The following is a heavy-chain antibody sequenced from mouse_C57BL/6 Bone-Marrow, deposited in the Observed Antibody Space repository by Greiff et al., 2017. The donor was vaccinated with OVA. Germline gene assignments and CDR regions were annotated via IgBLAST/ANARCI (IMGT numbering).Heavy chain of an antibody. V-gene: IGHV1-50*01. J-gene: IGHJ3*01. CDR3: ASGGTPCAY. CDR2: IDPSDSYT. Sequence: QVQLQQPGAELVKPGASVKLSCKASGYTFTSYWMPWVKQRPGQGLEWIGEIDPSDSYTNYNQKFKGKATLTVDTSSSTAYMQLSSLTSEASAVYYCASGGTPCAYWGQETLVTVSA. D-gene: IGHD2-14*01. CDR1: GYTFTSYW.